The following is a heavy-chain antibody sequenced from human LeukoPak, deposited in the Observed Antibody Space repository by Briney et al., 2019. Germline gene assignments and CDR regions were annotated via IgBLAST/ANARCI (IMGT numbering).Heavy chain of an antibody. V-gene: IGHV3-30*03. CDR1: GFTFSSYG. D-gene: IGHD3-16*01. CDR3: AQGGADYYYYYGMDV. CDR2: ISYDGSNK. J-gene: IGHJ6*02. Sequence: GGSLRLSCAASGFTFSSYGMHWVRQAPGKGLEWVAVISYDGSNKYYADSVKGRFTISRDNSKNTLYLQMNSLRAEDTAVCYCAQGGADYYYYYGMDVWGQGTTVTVSS.